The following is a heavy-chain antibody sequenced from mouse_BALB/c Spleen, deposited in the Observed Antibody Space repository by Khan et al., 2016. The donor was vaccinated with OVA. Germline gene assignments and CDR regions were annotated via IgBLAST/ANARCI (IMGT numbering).Heavy chain of an antibody. Sequence: EVQLQESGGGLVKPGGSLKLSCAASGFTFSDYYMYWVRQTPDERLEWVATISDSVSYIYYSDNVRGRFIISRDNAKNTLYLQMSSLKSETSAMYYCIGGYYCDPFAFWGQGTLVTVSA. V-gene: IGHV5-4*02. J-gene: IGHJ3*01. CDR3: IGGYYCDPFAF. CDR2: ISDSVSYI. CDR1: GFTFSDYY. D-gene: IGHD2-13*01.